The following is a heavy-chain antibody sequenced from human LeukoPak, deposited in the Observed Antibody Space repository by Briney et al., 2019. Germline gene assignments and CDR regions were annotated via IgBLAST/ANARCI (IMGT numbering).Heavy chain of an antibody. CDR2: IIPILGIA. Sequence: GASVKVSCKASGGTFSSYAISWVRQAPGQGLEWMGRIIPILGIANYAQKFQGRVTITADKSTSTAYMELSSLRSEDTAVYYCARDTAAAGDVDYWGQGTLVTVSS. D-gene: IGHD6-13*01. V-gene: IGHV1-69*04. J-gene: IGHJ4*02. CDR1: GGTFSSYA. CDR3: ARDTAAAGDVDY.